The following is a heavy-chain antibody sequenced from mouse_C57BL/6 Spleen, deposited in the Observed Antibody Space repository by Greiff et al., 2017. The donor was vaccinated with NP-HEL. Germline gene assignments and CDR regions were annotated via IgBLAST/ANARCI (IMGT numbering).Heavy chain of an antibody. J-gene: IGHJ1*03. Sequence: EVKLQESGPGMVKPSQSLSLTCTVTGYSITSGYDWHWIRHFPGNKLEWMGYISYSGSTNYNPSLKSRISITHDTSKNHFFLKLNSVTTEDTATYYWARGGFSDYYGSSYRYFDVWGTGTTVTVSS. V-gene: IGHV3-1*01. CDR3: ARGGFSDYYGSSYRYFDV. CDR1: GYSITSGYD. CDR2: ISYSGST. D-gene: IGHD1-1*01.